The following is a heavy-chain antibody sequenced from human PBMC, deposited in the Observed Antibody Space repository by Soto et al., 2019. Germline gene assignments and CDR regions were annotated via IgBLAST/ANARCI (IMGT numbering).Heavy chain of an antibody. Sequence: AGESLKISCKGSGYSFTSYWIDWVRQMPGKGLEWMGIIYPGDSDTRYSPSFQGQVTISADKSISTAYLQWSSLKASDTAMYYCARTMTTVTTNYWYFDLWGRGTLVTVSS. J-gene: IGHJ2*01. D-gene: IGHD4-17*01. CDR3: ARTMTTVTTNYWYFDL. V-gene: IGHV5-51*01. CDR2: IYPGDSDT. CDR1: GYSFTSYW.